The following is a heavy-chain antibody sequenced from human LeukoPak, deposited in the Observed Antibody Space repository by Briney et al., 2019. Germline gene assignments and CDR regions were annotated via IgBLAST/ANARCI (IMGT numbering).Heavy chain of an antibody. D-gene: IGHD3-9*01. CDR3: AAAFDWLFRFDY. V-gene: IGHV1-2*02. J-gene: IGHJ4*02. Sequence: ASVKVSYKASGYTFTGYYMHWVRQAPGQGLEWMGWINPNSGGTNYAQKFQGRVTMTRDTSISTAYMELSRLRSDDTAVYYCAAAFDWLFRFDYWGQGTLVTVSS. CDR1: GYTFTGYY. CDR2: INPNSGGT.